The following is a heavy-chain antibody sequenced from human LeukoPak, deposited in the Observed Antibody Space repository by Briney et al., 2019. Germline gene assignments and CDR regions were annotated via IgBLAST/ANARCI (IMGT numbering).Heavy chain of an antibody. V-gene: IGHV4-4*07. CDR1: GVSISSYY. D-gene: IGHD3-9*01. Sequence: SETLSLTCTVSGVSISSYYWSWLRQPAGKGLEWVGRIYTSGSTNYNPSLKSRVTMSVDTSKIQFSLKLSSVTAADTAVYYCARERAPYYGILPGYYWDAFDIWGQGTMVTVSS. CDR3: ARERAPYYGILPGYYWDAFDI. J-gene: IGHJ3*02. CDR2: IYTSGST.